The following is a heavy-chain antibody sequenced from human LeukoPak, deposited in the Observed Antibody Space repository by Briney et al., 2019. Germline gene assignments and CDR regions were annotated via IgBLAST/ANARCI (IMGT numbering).Heavy chain of an antibody. CDR2: INPSGGST. Sequence: GASVKVSCKASGYTFTTYHMHWVRQAPGQGPEWMGKINPSGGSTSYAQKFQGRVTMTRDTSTSTVYMELSSLRSEDTAVYYCARDGVLRFLEGTYYLDYWGQGTLVTVSS. V-gene: IGHV1-46*01. J-gene: IGHJ4*02. D-gene: IGHD3-3*01. CDR1: GYTFTTYH. CDR3: ARDGVLRFLEGTYYLDY.